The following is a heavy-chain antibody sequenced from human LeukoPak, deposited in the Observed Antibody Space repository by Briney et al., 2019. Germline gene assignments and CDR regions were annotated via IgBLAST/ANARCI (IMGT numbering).Heavy chain of an antibody. D-gene: IGHD3-3*01. CDR2: ISSSSSYI. J-gene: IGHJ5*02. Sequence: GGSLRLSCAASGFTFSSYSMNWVRQAPGKGLEWVSSISSSSSYIYYADSVKGRFTISRDNAKNSLYLQMNSLRAEDTAVYYCARSTTDFWSGDFDPWGQGTLVTVSS. V-gene: IGHV3-21*01. CDR3: ARSTTDFWSGDFDP. CDR1: GFTFSSYS.